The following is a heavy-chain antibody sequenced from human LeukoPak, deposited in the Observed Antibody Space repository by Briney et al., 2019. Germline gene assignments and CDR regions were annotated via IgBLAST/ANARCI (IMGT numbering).Heavy chain of an antibody. Sequence: SETLSLTCAVYGGSFSGYYWSWIRQPPGKGLEWIGEINHSGSTNYNPSLKSRVAISVDTSKNQFSLKLSSVTAADTAVYYCARGFQLQTQKFDPWGREPWSPSPQ. V-gene: IGHV4-34*01. CDR1: GGSFSGYY. D-gene: IGHD2-2*01. CDR2: INHSGST. CDR3: ARGFQLQTQKFDP. J-gene: IGHJ5*02.